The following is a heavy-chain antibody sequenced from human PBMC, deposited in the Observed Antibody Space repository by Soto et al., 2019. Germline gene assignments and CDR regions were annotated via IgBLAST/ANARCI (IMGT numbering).Heavy chain of an antibody. CDR3: ARLQAAAGDDDLTFDC. V-gene: IGHV5-10-1*01. CDR1: RYSFTSYC. Sequence: EVQLVQSGAEVQKPGESLRISCKGSRYSFTSYCISWVLQMPGKGLERMGRIDPSDSYTNYSPSFKGHVTIAADKSISTAYLQWSSLKASDTAMYYCARLQAAAGDDDLTFDCWVQGTLVTVSS. J-gene: IGHJ4*02. CDR2: IDPSDSYT. D-gene: IGHD6-13*01.